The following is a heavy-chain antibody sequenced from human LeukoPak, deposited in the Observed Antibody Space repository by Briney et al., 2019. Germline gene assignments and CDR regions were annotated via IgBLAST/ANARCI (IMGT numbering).Heavy chain of an antibody. CDR2: IIPIFGTA. D-gene: IGHD2-2*01. J-gene: IGHJ6*03. CDR3: ARFLKTVVPGHYYYYYMDV. V-gene: IGHV1-69*13. CDR1: GGTFSSYA. Sequence: GASVKVSCKASGGTFSSYAISWVRQAPGQGLEWMGGIIPIFGTANYAQKFQGRVTITADESTSTAYMELSSLRSEDTAVYYCARFLKTVVPGHYYYYYMDVWGKGTTVTVSS.